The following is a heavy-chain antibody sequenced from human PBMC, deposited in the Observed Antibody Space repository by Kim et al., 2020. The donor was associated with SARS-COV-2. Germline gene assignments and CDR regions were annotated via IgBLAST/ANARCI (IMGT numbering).Heavy chain of an antibody. CDR1: GGSFSGYY. D-gene: IGHD6-13*01. CDR3: ARVHYSSSWMGSFYYYGMDV. V-gene: IGHV4-34*01. Sequence: SETLSLTCAVYGGSFSGYYWSWIRQPPGKGLEWIGEINHSGSTNYNPSLKSRVTISVDTSKNQFSLKLSSVTAADTAVYYCARVHYSSSWMGSFYYYGMDVWGQGTTVTVSS. CDR2: INHSGST. J-gene: IGHJ6*02.